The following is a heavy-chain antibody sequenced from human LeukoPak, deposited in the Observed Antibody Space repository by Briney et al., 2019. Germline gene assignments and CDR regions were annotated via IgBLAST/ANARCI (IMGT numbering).Heavy chain of an antibody. CDR3: ARDDGSGYYGFDY. V-gene: IGHV1-2*02. J-gene: IGHJ4*02. Sequence: ASVKVSCKASGYTFTGYYMHWVRQAPGQGLEWMGWINPNSGGTNYAQKFQGRVTMTRDMSISTAYMELSRLRSDDTAVYYCARDDGSGYYGFDYWGQGTLVTVSS. CDR1: GYTFTGYY. D-gene: IGHD3-22*01. CDR2: INPNSGGT.